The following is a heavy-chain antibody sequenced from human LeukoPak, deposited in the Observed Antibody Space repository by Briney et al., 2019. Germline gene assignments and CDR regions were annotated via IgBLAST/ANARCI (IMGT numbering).Heavy chain of an antibody. D-gene: IGHD3-9*01. Sequence: ASVKVSCKVSGYTLTELSMHWVRQAPGKGLEWMGGFHPEDGETIHAQKFQGRVTMTADTSTDTAYMELSSLRSEDMALYYCAASSGLTGYNYYRGQGTLVTVSS. V-gene: IGHV1-24*01. CDR3: AASSGLTGYNYY. CDR2: FHPEDGET. J-gene: IGHJ4*02. CDR1: GYTLTELS.